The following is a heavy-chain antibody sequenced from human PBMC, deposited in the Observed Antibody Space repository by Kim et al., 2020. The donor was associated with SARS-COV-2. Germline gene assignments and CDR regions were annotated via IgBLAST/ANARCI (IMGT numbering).Heavy chain of an antibody. D-gene: IGHD6-13*01. J-gene: IGHJ6*02. CDR2: ISAYNGNT. CDR1: GYTFTSYG. Sequence: ASVKVSCKASGYTFTSYGISWVRQAPGQGLEWMGWISAYNGNTNYAQKLQGRVTMTTDTSTSTAYMELRSLRSDDTAVYYCARDLGYSSSWYRGPYYYYGMDVWGQGTTVTVSS. CDR3: ARDLGYSSSWYRGPYYYYGMDV. V-gene: IGHV1-18*01.